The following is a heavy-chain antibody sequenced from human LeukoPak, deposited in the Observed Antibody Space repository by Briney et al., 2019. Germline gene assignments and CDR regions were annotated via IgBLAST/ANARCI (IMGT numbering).Heavy chain of an antibody. V-gene: IGHV3-13*01. D-gene: IGHD3-9*01. J-gene: IGHJ4*02. Sequence: GGSLRLSCAASGFTFSSYDMHWVRHAPGKGLEWVSAIGTAGDTYYPGSVKGRFTISRENAKNSLYLQMNSLRAGDTAVYYCARGQGDILTGYYMGYWGQGTLVTVSS. CDR1: GFTFSSYD. CDR2: IGTAGDT. CDR3: ARGQGDILTGYYMGY.